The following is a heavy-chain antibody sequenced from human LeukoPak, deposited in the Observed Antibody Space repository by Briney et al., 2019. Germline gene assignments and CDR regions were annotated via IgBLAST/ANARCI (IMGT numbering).Heavy chain of an antibody. CDR1: GYTFTGYY. V-gene: IGHV1-2*02. CDR2: INPNGGGT. J-gene: IGHJ4*02. D-gene: IGHD1-26*01. CDR3: ARGPSIVGATDC. Sequence: ASVKVSCKASGYTFTGYYMHWVRPAPGQGLEWMGWINPNGGGTNYQQKFRGRVTMTRDTSIRTAYMDLSRRRCDDTAVYYCARGPSIVGATDCWGQGTLVTASS.